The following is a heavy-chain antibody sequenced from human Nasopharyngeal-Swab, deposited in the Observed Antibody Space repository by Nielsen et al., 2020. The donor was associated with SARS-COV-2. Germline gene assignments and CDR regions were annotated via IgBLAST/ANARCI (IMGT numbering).Heavy chain of an antibody. Sequence: WIRQPPGKGLEWIGYIYYSGSTYYNPPLKSRVTISVDTSKNQFSLKLSSVTAADTAVYYCARAEVPAALDYWGQGTLVTVSS. CDR2: IYYSGST. D-gene: IGHD2-2*01. V-gene: IGHV4-30-4*01. J-gene: IGHJ4*02. CDR3: ARAEVPAALDY.